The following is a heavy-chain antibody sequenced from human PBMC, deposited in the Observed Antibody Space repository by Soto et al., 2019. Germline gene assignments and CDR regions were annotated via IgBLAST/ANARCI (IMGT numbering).Heavy chain of an antibody. CDR2: IYWDDDK. D-gene: IGHD4-17*01. J-gene: IGHJ6*03. Sequence: QITLKESGPTLVKPTQTLTLTCTFSGFSLSTSGVGVGWIRQPPGKALEWLALIYWDDDKRYSPSLKSRLTITKDTSKNQVVLTMTNMDPVDTATYYCAHSIWDYGEPPIRYYYYYMDVWGKGTTVTVSS. CDR3: AHSIWDYGEPPIRYYYYYMDV. CDR1: GFSLSTSGVG. V-gene: IGHV2-5*02.